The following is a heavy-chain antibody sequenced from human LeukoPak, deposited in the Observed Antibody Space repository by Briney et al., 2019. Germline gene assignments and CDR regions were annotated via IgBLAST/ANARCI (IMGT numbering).Heavy chain of an antibody. Sequence: PGGSLRLSCAASGFTFNIYAMNWVRQAPGKGLEWVAFISYDGNDKYYTDSVKGRFTISRDNSKNTLFLQMNSLRAEDTAIYYCAKVRYSGSYYTDFASWGQGTLVTVSS. CDR2: ISYDGNDK. CDR1: GFTFNIYA. CDR3: AKVRYSGSYYTDFAS. D-gene: IGHD1-26*01. J-gene: IGHJ4*02. V-gene: IGHV3-30*18.